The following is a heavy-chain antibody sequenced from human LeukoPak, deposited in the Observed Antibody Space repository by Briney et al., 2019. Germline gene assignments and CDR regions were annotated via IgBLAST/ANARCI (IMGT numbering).Heavy chain of an antibody. V-gene: IGHV3-33*01. CDR1: GFTFSKYA. CDR3: ARGSSSSPY. CDR2: MWNDGSDE. J-gene: IGHJ4*02. Sequence: GGSLRLSCAASGFTFSKYAMHWARQTPGKGLEWVASMWNDGSDEKYADSVKCRFTISSDNSKSTLYLQMNSLRAEDTAVYYCARGSSSSPYWGQGTLVTVSS. D-gene: IGHD6-6*01.